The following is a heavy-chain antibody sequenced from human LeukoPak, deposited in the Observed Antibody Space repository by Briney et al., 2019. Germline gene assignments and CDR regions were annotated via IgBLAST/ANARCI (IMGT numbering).Heavy chain of an antibody. CDR3: ARSIRITGANRFDP. V-gene: IGHV1-8*02. Sequence: ASVKVSCKASGYTFTGYYMHWVRQATGQGLEWMGLMNPNTGNTGYAQKFQGRVTMTRNTSISTAYMELSSLRSEDTAVYYCARSIRITGANRFDPWGQGTLVTVSS. J-gene: IGHJ5*02. D-gene: IGHD1-7*01. CDR2: MNPNTGNT. CDR1: GYTFTGYY.